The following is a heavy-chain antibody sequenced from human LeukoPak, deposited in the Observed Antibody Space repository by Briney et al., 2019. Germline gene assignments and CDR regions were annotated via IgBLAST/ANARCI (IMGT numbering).Heavy chain of an antibody. Sequence: ASVKVSCKASGYSFTTYDTNWVRQATGQVLEWMGWMNPNSGNTGYAQRFQGRVTMTRDTSISTAYMELNSLTSEDTAVYYCAKNVRDTGTFDYWGQGTLVTVSS. CDR2: MNPNSGNT. V-gene: IGHV1-8*01. CDR1: GYSFTTYD. CDR3: AKNVRDTGTFDY. D-gene: IGHD5-18*01. J-gene: IGHJ4*02.